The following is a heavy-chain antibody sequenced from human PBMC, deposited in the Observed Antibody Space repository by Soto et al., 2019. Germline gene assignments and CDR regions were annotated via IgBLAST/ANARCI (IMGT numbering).Heavy chain of an antibody. Sequence: RSLPCTVSGGSISGHSWVCIRQPAGKGLEWIWHIYPSGSSSYNPSLRSRVTMSLDTSSNQIFLNLTSVTAADTAVYYCARAYGGCDNGLDXWGQVTAVTVS. CDR3: ARAYGGCDNGLDX. D-gene: IGHD5-12*01. CDR2: IYPSGSS. CDR1: GGSISGHS. J-gene: IGHJ6*02. V-gene: IGHV4-4*07.